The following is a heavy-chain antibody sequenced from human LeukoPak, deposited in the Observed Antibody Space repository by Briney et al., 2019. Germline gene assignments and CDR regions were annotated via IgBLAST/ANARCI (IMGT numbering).Heavy chain of an antibody. CDR2: ITSSGSTI. CDR3: ARPGYSSSWSAFDI. D-gene: IGHD6-13*01. V-gene: IGHV3-48*03. Sequence: GGSLSLSCAASGFTFSAYDLNCVRQAPEKGLEWVSHITSSGSTIYYADSVKGRFTISRDNAMNSLYLQMNSLRAEDTAVYYCARPGYSSSWSAFDIWGQGTMVTVSS. CDR1: GFTFSAYD. J-gene: IGHJ3*02.